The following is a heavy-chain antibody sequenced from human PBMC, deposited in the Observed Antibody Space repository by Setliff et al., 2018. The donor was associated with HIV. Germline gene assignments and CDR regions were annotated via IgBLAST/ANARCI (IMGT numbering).Heavy chain of an antibody. Sequence: SETLSLSCAASGFSFSNAWMSWVRQAPGKGLEWIGYIYYSGSTNYNPSLKSRVTMPVDTSKNRFSLKLSSVTAFDTAVYYCAKTVVGDSYALPNDAFDIWGQGTMVTVSS. J-gene: IGHJ3*02. D-gene: IGHD3-16*01. CDR1: GFSFSNAW. V-gene: IGHV4-28*06. CDR3: AKTVVGDSYALPNDAFDI. CDR2: IYYSGST.